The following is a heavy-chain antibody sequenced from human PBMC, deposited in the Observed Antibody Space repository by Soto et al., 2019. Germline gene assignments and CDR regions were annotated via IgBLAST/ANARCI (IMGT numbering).Heavy chain of an antibody. CDR3: AREEVTGTTYYYYYMDV. V-gene: IGHV6-1*01. CDR2: TYYRSKWYN. CDR1: GDSVSSNSAA. Sequence: SQTLSLTCAISGDSVSSNSAAWNWIRQSPSRGLEWLGRTYYRSKWYNDYAVSVKSRITINPDTSKNQFSLQLNSVTPEDTAVYYCAREEVTGTTYYYYYMDVWGKGTTVTVSS. D-gene: IGHD1-20*01. J-gene: IGHJ6*03.